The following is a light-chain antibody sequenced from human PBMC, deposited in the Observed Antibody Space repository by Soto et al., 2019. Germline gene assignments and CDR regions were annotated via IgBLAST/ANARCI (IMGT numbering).Light chain of an antibody. CDR3: QQSYSTLRT. J-gene: IGKJ1*01. CDR1: QSISSY. Sequence: EIGLTQVAASLFESVGDRVTITCRASQSISSYLNWYQQKPGKAPKLLIYAASSLQSGVPSRFSGSGSGTDFTLTISSLQPEDFATYYCQQSYSTLRTFGQGTKV. V-gene: IGKV1-39*01. CDR2: AAS.